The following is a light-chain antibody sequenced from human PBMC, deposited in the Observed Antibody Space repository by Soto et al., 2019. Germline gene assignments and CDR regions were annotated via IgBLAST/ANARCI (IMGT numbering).Light chain of an antibody. CDR3: TSYTSSSTLDV. CDR1: SSDVGGYNY. V-gene: IGLV2-14*01. Sequence: QAASVSGSPGQSITISCTGTSSDVGGYNYVSWYQQHPGKAPKLIIYEVSNRPTGVSNRFSGSKSGHTASLTISGLQSEDEADYFCTSYTSSSTLDVFGTGTKVTVL. J-gene: IGLJ1*01. CDR2: EVS.